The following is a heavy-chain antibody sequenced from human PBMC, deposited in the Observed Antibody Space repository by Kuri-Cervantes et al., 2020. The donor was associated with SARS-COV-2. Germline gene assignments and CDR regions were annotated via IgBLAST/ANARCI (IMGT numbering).Heavy chain of an antibody. D-gene: IGHD3-10*01. V-gene: IGHV3-64D*06. CDR2: ISSTGRTT. Sequence: GGSLRLSCAASGFPFRSYWMHWVRQAPGKGLQYVSAISSTGRTTYYADSVKGRFTISRDNSRNTLDLQMSSLRAEDTAVYYCVRDSGDTSESEGAYDYWGQGTLVTVSS. CDR3: VRDSGDTSESEGAYDY. J-gene: IGHJ4*02. CDR1: GFPFRSYW.